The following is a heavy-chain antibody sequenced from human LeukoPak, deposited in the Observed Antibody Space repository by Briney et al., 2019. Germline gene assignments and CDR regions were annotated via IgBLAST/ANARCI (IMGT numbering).Heavy chain of an antibody. CDR3: AKSQYYDILTGNDY. J-gene: IGHJ4*02. CDR1: GFTFSSYA. V-gene: IGHV3-23*01. CDR2: ISGSGGGT. Sequence: PGGSLRLSCAASGFTFSSYAMSWVRRAPGKGLEWVSAISGSGGGTYYADSVKGRFTISRDNSKNTLYLQMNSLRAEDTAVYYCAKSQYYDILTGNDYWGQGTLVTVSS. D-gene: IGHD3-9*01.